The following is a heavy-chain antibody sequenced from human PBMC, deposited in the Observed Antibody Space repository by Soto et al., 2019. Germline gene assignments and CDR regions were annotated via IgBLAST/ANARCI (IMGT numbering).Heavy chain of an antibody. Sequence: EVQLVESGGGLVQPGRSLRLSCAASGFTFDDYAMHWVRQAPGKGLEWVSGISWNSGSIGYADSVKGRFTISRDNAKNSLYLQMNSLRAEDTALYYCAKEYSSGWRGSFDYWGQGTLVTVSS. J-gene: IGHJ4*02. CDR2: ISWNSGSI. V-gene: IGHV3-9*01. CDR3: AKEYSSGWRGSFDY. CDR1: GFTFDDYA. D-gene: IGHD6-19*01.